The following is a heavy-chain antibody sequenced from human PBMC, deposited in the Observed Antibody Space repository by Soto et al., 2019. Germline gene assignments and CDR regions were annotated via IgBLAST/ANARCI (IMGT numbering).Heavy chain of an antibody. Sequence: EVQLLASGGGLVRPGGSLRLSCVASGFDFSSNSMTWARQAPGKGLEWVGGISRNGDITFYRYSVKGRFTISSDISRSPVFLLMNRLRGEDTAMYFWSKWSGFGDAWGQGTLVTV. D-gene: IGHD2-15*01. V-gene: IGHV3-23*01. CDR3: SKWSGFGDA. J-gene: IGHJ5*02. CDR2: ISRNGDIT. CDR1: GFDFSSNS.